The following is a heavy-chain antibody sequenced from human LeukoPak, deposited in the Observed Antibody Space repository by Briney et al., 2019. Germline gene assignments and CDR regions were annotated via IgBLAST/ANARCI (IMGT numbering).Heavy chain of an antibody. V-gene: IGHV3-30*02. CDR2: TRYDESDK. CDR3: AKVVAVAITASGSSLFDS. J-gene: IGHJ4*02. Sequence: GGSLRLSCAASGFSFSIYGMHWVRQAPGKGLEWVAYTRYDESDKYYADSVKGRFTVSRDNSKNTLYLQMNSLRSEDTAVYYCAKVVAVAITASGSSLFDSWGQGTLVTVSS. CDR1: GFSFSIYG. D-gene: IGHD2-15*01.